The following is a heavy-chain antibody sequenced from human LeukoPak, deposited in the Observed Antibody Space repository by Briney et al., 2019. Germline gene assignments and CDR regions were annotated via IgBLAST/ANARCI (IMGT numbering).Heavy chain of an antibody. Sequence: SGTLSLTCTVSGGSISSYYWSWIRQPPGKGLEWIGYIYYSGSTNYNPSLKSRVTISVDTSKNQFSLKLSSVTAADTAVYYCARWTGSYASGFDYWGQGTLVTVSS. CDR1: GGSISSYY. D-gene: IGHD1-26*01. J-gene: IGHJ4*02. V-gene: IGHV4-59*01. CDR3: ARWTGSYASGFDY. CDR2: IYYSGST.